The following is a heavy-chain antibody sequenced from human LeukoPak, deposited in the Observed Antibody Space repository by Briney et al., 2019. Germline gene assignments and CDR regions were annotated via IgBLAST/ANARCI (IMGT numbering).Heavy chain of an antibody. Sequence: GESLKISCKGSAYIFTNSWIGWVRQMPGKGLEWMGIIYLADSDTRYSPSFQGQVTISADKSINTAYLQWSSLKASDTAIYYCASHRDKRYFDWLSLDFWGQGTLVTVSS. D-gene: IGHD3-9*01. CDR1: AYIFTNSW. CDR3: ASHRDKRYFDWLSLDF. J-gene: IGHJ4*02. CDR2: IYLADSDT. V-gene: IGHV5-51*01.